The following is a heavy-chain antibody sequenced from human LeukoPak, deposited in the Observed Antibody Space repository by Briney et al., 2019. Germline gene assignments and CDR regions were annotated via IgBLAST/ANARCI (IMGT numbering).Heavy chain of an antibody. CDR2: IYYSGST. Sequence: SETLSLTCTVSGGSISSSSYYWGWIRQPPGKGLEWIGSIYYSGSTYYNPSLKSRVTISVDTSKNQFSLKLSSVTAADTAVYYCASYNYDSSGYFRYFDYWGQGTLVTVSS. CDR1: GGSISSSSYY. CDR3: ASYNYDSSGYFRYFDY. J-gene: IGHJ4*02. V-gene: IGHV4-39*07. D-gene: IGHD3-22*01.